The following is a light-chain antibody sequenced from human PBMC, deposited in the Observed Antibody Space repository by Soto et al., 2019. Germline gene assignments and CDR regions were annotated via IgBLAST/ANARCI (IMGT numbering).Light chain of an antibody. CDR1: QSVSSSF. J-gene: IGKJ1*01. V-gene: IGKV3-20*01. CDR3: HQYGSSPAT. Sequence: XIVLTQSPGTLSLSPGERATLSCRASQSVSSSFLAWYQQKPGQAPRLLIYGASSRATGIPDRFSGSGSGTDFTLTISRMEPEDFAVYYCHQYGSSPATFGQGTKVDIK. CDR2: GAS.